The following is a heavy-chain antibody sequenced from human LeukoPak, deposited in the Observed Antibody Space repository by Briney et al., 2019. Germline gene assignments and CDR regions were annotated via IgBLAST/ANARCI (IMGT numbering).Heavy chain of an antibody. V-gene: IGHV1-69-2*01. CDR3: ATSPAIPAAPNDY. Sequence: GATVKLSCKASGSTVTYYYIHWVQQAPGKGLEWMGRVDPEEGETIYADRFQGRLIITADTVTDTAYMELSSLRSEDTAVYSCATSPAIPAAPNDYWGQGTLVTVSS. J-gene: IGHJ4*02. CDR2: VDPEEGET. CDR1: GSTVTYYY. D-gene: IGHD2-2*01.